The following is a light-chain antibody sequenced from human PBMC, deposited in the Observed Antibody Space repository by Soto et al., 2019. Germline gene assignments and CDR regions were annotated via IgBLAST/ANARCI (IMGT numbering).Light chain of an antibody. CDR3: QEYDSYSST. CDR2: DAS. V-gene: IGKV1-5*01. Sequence: DIQMTQSPSTLSASVGDRVTITCRASQSISNYLAWYQQKPGQAPKVLIYDASSFESGVPLRFSGSGSGTEFTLTISSLQPDDFATYYCQEYDSYSSTFGQGTKLQIK. J-gene: IGKJ2*01. CDR1: QSISNY.